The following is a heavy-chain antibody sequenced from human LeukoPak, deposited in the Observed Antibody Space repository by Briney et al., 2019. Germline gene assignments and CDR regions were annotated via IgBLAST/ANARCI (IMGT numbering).Heavy chain of an antibody. CDR2: ISAYNGNT. CDR1: GYTFTSYG. D-gene: IGHD2-15*01. V-gene: IGHV1-18*01. Sequence: ASVTVSCKASGYTFTSYGISWVRQAPGQGLEWMGWISAYNGNTGYAQNFQGRVTMTTDTSTSTGYMELRSLRSDDTAVYYCARTLGYCSGGSCYLNWFDPWGQGTLVTVSS. CDR3: ARTLGYCSGGSCYLNWFDP. J-gene: IGHJ5*02.